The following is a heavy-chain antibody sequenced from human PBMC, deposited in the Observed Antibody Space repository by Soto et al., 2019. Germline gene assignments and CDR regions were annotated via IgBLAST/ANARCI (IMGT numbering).Heavy chain of an antibody. Sequence: SXKVCCKASGYTFTSYYINWVRQATGQGLEWMGWMDPNSGNTGYAHKFQGRVTMTRNTSISTAYMELSSLRSEDTAVYYCARDSYSSSSSDFDYWGQGTLVTVSS. D-gene: IGHD6-6*01. CDR2: MDPNSGNT. CDR3: ARDSYSSSSSDFDY. V-gene: IGHV1-8*01. J-gene: IGHJ4*02. CDR1: GYTFTSYY.